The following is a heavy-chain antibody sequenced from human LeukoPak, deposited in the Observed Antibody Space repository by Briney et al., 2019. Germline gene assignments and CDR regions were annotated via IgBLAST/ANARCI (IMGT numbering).Heavy chain of an antibody. CDR2: IYSGGST. J-gene: IGHJ6*03. CDR1: GFTVSSNY. D-gene: IGHD3-10*01. Sequence: GGSLRLSCAASGFTVSSNYMSWVRQAPGKGLEWVSVIYSGGSTYYADSVKGESTISRYNSKNTLYLQMNSLRAEDTAVYYCARDYTTMVRGVTYYYMDVWGKGTTVTVSS. CDR3: ARDYTTMVRGVTYYYMDV. V-gene: IGHV3-53*01.